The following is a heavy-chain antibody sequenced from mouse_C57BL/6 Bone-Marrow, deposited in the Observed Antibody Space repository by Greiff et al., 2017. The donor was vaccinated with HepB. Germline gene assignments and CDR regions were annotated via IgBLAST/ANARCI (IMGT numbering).Heavy chain of an antibody. CDR3: ASYLGLAY. V-gene: IGHV1-85*01. Sequence: VQLQQSGPELVKPGASVKLSCKASGYTFTSYDINWVKQRPGQGLAWIGWIYPRDGSTKYNETFKGKATLTVDTSSITAYMELHSLTSEDSAVSFCASYLGLAYWGQGTLVTVSA. D-gene: IGHD4-1*01. CDR1: GYTFTSYD. J-gene: IGHJ3*01. CDR2: IYPRDGST.